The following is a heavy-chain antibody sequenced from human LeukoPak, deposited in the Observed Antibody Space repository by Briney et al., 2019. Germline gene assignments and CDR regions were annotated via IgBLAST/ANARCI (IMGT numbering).Heavy chain of an antibody. CDR3: ARVPYGGYYYYGMDV. D-gene: IGHD4/OR15-4a*01. CDR1: GFTFSSYS. CDR2: ISSSSSTV. Sequence: GGSLRLSCAASGFTFSSYSMNWVRQAPGKGLEWVSYISSSSSTVDYADSVRGRFTISRDNAKNSLYLQMNSLRDEDTAVYYCARVPYGGYYYYGMDVWGQGTTVTVSS. V-gene: IGHV3-48*02. J-gene: IGHJ6*02.